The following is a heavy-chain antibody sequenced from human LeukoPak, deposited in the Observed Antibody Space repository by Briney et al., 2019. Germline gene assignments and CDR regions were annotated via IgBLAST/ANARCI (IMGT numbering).Heavy chain of an antibody. CDR3: ARDQAAGRLDY. J-gene: IGHJ4*02. V-gene: IGHV1-18*04. Sequence: ASVKVSCKASGYTFTSYYMHWVRQAPGQGLEWVGWISAYNGNTNYAQKLQGRVTMTTDTSTSTAYMELRSLRSDDTAVYYCARDQAAGRLDYWGQGTLVTVSS. CDR1: GYTFTSYY. D-gene: IGHD6-13*01. CDR2: ISAYNGNT.